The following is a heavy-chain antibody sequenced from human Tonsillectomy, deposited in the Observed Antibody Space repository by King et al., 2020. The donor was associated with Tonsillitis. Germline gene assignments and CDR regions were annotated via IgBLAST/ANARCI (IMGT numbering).Heavy chain of an antibody. CDR1: GFTFSSYW. J-gene: IGHJ2*01. D-gene: IGHD1-14*01. V-gene: IGHV3-7*03. CDR3: ASDSLTATRAFDL. Sequence: EVQLVESGGGLVQPGGSLRLSCAASGFTFSSYWMSWVRQAPGKGLEWVANIKQDGSEAYYVDSVTGRLTISRDNAENSLYLQMNSLRAEDTAVYYCASDSLTATRAFDLWGRGTLVTVSS. CDR2: IKQDGSEA.